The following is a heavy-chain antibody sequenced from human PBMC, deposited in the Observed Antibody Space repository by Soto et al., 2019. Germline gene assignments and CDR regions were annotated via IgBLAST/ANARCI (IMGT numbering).Heavy chain of an antibody. CDR1: GFIFSSYG. CDR3: AKDLMISGSYGGNSPYYYYYGMDV. Sequence: QVQLVESGGGLVKPGGSLRLSCAASGFIFSSYGMHWVRQAPGKGLEWVAVISYDGSNKYYADSVKGRFTISRDNSKNTLYLQMNSLRAEDTAVYYCAKDLMISGSYGGNSPYYYYYGMDVWGQGTTVTVSS. J-gene: IGHJ6*02. D-gene: IGHD4-17*01. CDR2: ISYDGSNK. V-gene: IGHV3-30*18.